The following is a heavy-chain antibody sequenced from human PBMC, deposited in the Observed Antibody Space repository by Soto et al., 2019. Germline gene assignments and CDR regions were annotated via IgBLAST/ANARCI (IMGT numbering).Heavy chain of an antibody. CDR2: ISGSGGST. D-gene: IGHD3-22*01. V-gene: IGHV3-23*01. CDR3: AKMDYYDSSGYRNPLPDY. J-gene: IGHJ4*02. Sequence: GGSLRLSCAASGFTFSSYAMSWVRQAPGKGLEWVSAISGSGGSTYYADSVKGRFTISRDNSKNTLYLQMNSLRAEDTAVYYCAKMDYYDSSGYRNPLPDYWGQGTLVTVSS. CDR1: GFTFSSYA.